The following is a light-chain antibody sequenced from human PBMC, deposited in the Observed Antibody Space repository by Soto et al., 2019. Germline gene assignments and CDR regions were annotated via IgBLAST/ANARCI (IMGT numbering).Light chain of an antibody. CDR3: QQYNNWPRT. Sequence: EVVLTQSPGTLSLSPGERASLSCRASQSVSNSLAWYQQRPGQAPRLLIYDTSTRATGVPTRFSGSRSGAEFTLTISSLQSEDFAVYYCQQYNNWPRTFGQGTKVDIK. J-gene: IGKJ1*01. V-gene: IGKV3-15*01. CDR2: DTS. CDR1: QSVSNS.